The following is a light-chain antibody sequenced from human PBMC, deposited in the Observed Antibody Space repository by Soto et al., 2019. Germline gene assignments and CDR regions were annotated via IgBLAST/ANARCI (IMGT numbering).Light chain of an antibody. CDR3: QQRYSTPFT. J-gene: IGKJ2*01. CDR2: AAS. CDR1: QSISSY. V-gene: IGKV1-39*01. Sequence: DIPMTQSPSSLSASVGDRVTITCRASQSISSYLNWYQQKPGKAPKLLSYAASSLQSGVPSRFSGSGSGTDFTLTISSLQPEDFATYYCQQRYSTPFTFGQGTKLEIK.